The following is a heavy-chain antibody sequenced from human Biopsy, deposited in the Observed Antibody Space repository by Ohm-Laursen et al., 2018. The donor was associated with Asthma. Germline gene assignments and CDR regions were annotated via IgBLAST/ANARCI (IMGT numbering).Heavy chain of an antibody. V-gene: IGHV3-7*01. CDR1: GFTFSSYA. J-gene: IGHJ6*02. CDR3: ARGGYCTSPTCPWGRYATDV. CDR2: IKKDGSEK. D-gene: IGHD2-2*01. Sequence: LRLSCTASGFTFSSYAMHWVRQAPGKGLEWVANIKKDGSEKYYVDSVKGRFTISRDNAKNSLYLHMNSLRAEDTAVYYCARGGYCTSPTCPWGRYATDVWGQGTTVTVSS.